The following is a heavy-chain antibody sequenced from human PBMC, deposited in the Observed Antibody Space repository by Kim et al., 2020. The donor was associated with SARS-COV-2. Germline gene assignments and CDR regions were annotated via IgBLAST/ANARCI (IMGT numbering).Heavy chain of an antibody. CDR2: ISSSSSYT. CDR1: GFTFSDYY. V-gene: IGHV3-11*03. Sequence: GGSLRLSCAASGFTFSDYYMSWIRRAPGKGLEWVSYISSSSSYTNYADSVKGRFTISRDNAKNSLYLQMNSLRAEDTAVYYCATLQGGKYSGYDSWGQGTLVTVSS. D-gene: IGHD5-12*01. J-gene: IGHJ5*02. CDR3: ATLQGGKYSGYDS.